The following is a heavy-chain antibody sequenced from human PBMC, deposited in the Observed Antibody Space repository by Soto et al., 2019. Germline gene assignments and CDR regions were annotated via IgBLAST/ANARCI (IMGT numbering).Heavy chain of an antibody. V-gene: IGHV4-61*01. J-gene: IGHJ6*02. D-gene: IGHD2-21*01. CDR2: ISYIGST. Sequence: PSETLSLTCTVSGVSVTRGSYYWNWIRQPPGKGLEWIGYISYIGSTNYNPSLRSRVTISLDRSKNQFSLRLNSVTAEDTAIYYCASDPTCSSDCGLEVWGQGTTVTVS. CDR1: GVSVTRGSYY. CDR3: ASDPTCSSDCGLEV.